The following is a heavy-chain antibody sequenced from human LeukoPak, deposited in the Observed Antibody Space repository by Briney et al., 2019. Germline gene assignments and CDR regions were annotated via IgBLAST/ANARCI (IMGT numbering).Heavy chain of an antibody. J-gene: IGHJ4*02. CDR2: IKQDGSER. Sequence: GGSLRLSCAASGFTFSNYWMHWVRQAPGKGLEWGANIKQDGSERYYVDSVKGRFTIARDNAKNPFYLQMNSLRAEDTAVYYCVRNFDYWGQGTLVTVSS. CDR1: GFTFSNYW. V-gene: IGHV3-7*01. CDR3: VRNFDY.